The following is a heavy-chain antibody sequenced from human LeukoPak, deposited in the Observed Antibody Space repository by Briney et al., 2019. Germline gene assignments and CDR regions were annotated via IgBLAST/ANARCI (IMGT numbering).Heavy chain of an antibody. Sequence: SVKVSCKASGGTFSSYAISWVRQAPGQGLEWMGRIIPILGIANYAQKLQGRVTMTTDTSTSTAYMELRSLRSDDTAVYYCARRVGSGSYRYYFDYWGQGTLVTVSS. D-gene: IGHD3-10*01. J-gene: IGHJ4*02. V-gene: IGHV1-69*04. CDR1: GGTFSSYA. CDR2: IIPILGIA. CDR3: ARRVGSGSYRYYFDY.